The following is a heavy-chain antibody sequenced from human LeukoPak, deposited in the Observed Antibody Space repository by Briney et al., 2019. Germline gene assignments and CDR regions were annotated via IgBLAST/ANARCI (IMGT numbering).Heavy chain of an antibody. CDR2: IIPIFGTA. V-gene: IGHV1-69*13. Sequence: GALVKVSCKASGGTFSSYAISWVRQAPGQGLEWMGGIIPIFGTANYAQKFQGRVTITADESTSTAYMELSSLRSEDTAVYYCAGELAAAGTFFYYGMDVWGQGTTVTVSS. CDR3: AGELAAAGTFFYYGMDV. D-gene: IGHD6-13*01. CDR1: GGTFSSYA. J-gene: IGHJ6*02.